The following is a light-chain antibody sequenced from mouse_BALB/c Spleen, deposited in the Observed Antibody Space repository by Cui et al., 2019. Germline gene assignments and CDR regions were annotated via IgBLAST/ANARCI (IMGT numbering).Light chain of an antibody. CDR2: STS. Sequence: QIVLTQSPAIMSASPGEKVTLTCSASSSVSSSYLYWYQQKPGSSPKLWIYSTSNLASGVPARFSGSGSGTSYSLTISSMEAEDAASYFCHQWSSYPPTFGSGTKFGNKT. CDR3: HQWSSYPPT. J-gene: IGKJ4*01. CDR1: SSVSSSY. V-gene: IGKV4-79*01.